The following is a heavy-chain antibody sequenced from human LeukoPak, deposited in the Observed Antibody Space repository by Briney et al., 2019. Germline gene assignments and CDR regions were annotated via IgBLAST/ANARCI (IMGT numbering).Heavy chain of an antibody. CDR2: AYHSGNI. J-gene: IGHJ6*03. D-gene: IGHD3-16*01. Sequence: SETLSLTCVVSGGSISSLNWWSWVRQPPGKGLEWIGEAYHSGNINSNPSLTSRVTISLDESKNQFSLKVTSVTAADTAVYYCAGGHRHFYSYYFMDVWGKGTTVTVSS. CDR3: AGGHRHFYSYYFMDV. V-gene: IGHV4-4*02. CDR1: GGSISSLNW.